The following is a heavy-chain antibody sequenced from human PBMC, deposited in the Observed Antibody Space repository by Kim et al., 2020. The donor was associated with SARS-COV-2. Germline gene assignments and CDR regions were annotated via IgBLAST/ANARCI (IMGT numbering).Heavy chain of an antibody. V-gene: IGHV4-39*01. D-gene: IGHD3-10*02. CDR2: IYYSGST. J-gene: IGHJ5*02. CDR1: GGSISSSSYY. CDR3: ARLSPLTVIGRCSGFDP. Sequence: SETLSLTCTVSGGSISSSSYYWGWIRQPPGKGLEWIGSIYYSGSTYYNPSLKSRVTISVDTSKNQFSLKLSSVTAADTAVYYCARLSPLTVIGRCSGFDPWGQGTLVTVSS.